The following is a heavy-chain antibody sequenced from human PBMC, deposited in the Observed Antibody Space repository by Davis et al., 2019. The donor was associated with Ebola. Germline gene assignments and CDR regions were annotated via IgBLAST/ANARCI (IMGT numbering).Heavy chain of an antibody. CDR3: AKDPTGHGSGNDY. CDR1: GFTFSTYG. J-gene: IGHJ4*02. Sequence: GGSLRLSCTVSGFTFSTYGMHWVRQAPGKGLEWVAFIRYDGSGEYYADFVKGRFTISRDNSKNTMYLQMNSLRLEDTAVYYCAKDPTGHGSGNDYWGQGTLVIVSS. V-gene: IGHV3-30*02. D-gene: IGHD1-1*01. CDR2: IRYDGSGE.